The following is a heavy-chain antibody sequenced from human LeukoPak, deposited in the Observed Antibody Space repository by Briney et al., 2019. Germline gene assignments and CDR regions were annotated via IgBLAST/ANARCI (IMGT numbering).Heavy chain of an antibody. D-gene: IGHD4-17*01. J-gene: IGHJ3*02. CDR2: IWYDGSEK. CDR3: ARDGGSTVTTPFDI. V-gene: IGHV3-33*08. CDR1: GFTFSTST. Sequence: GGSLRLSCAASGFTFSTSTMHWVRQAPGKGLEWVAVIWYDGSEKYYADSLKGRFTISRDNSKNTLYLHMNSLTADDTAVYYCARDGGSTVTTPFDIWGQGTMVTVSS.